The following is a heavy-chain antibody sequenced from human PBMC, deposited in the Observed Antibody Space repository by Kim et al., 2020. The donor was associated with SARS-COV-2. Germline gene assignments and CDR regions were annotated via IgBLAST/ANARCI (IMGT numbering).Heavy chain of an antibody. J-gene: IGHJ4*02. CDR2: ISGSGGST. CDR1: GFTSTNYA. Sequence: GGSLRLSCAASGFTSTNYAMTWVRQTPGKGLEWVSTISGSGGSTYYAKSVKGRFTISRDFSKNTVQLQIGNLRVADTAIYFCARSPLLPFYSPVPAAPAGLDVWGPGTLVSVSS. CDR3: ARSPLLPFYSPVPAAPAGLDV. D-gene: IGHD2-2*01. V-gene: IGHV3-23*01.